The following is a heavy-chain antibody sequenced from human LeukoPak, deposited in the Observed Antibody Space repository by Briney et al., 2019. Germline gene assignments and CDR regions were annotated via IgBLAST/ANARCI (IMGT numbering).Heavy chain of an antibody. CDR3: ARDLSTRPYYYDMDV. CDR2: INPSGGST. V-gene: IGHV1-46*01. Sequence: ASVKVSCKASGYTFTSYYMHWVRQAPGQGLEWMGIINPSGGSTSYAQKFQGRVTMTRDTSTSTVYMELSSLRSEDTAVYYCARDLSTRPYYYDMDVWGQGTTVTVSS. J-gene: IGHJ6*02. D-gene: IGHD2/OR15-2a*01. CDR1: GYTFTSYY.